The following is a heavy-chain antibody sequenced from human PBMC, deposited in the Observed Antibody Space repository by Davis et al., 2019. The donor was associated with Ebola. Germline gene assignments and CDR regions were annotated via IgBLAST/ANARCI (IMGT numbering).Heavy chain of an antibody. J-gene: IGHJ6*02. V-gene: IGHV3-23*01. CDR2: ISGSGGST. CDR3: AKDRPDDYEGDYYYYGMDV. Sequence: GESLKISCAASGFTFSSYAMSWVRQAPGKGLEWVSAISGSGGSTYYADSVKGRFTISRDNSKNTLYLQMNSLRAEDTAVYYCAKDRPDDYEGDYYYYGMDVWGQGTTVTVSS. CDR1: GFTFSSYA. D-gene: IGHD4-17*01.